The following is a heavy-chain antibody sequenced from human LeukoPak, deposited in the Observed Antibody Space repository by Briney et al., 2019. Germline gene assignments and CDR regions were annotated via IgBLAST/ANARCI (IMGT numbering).Heavy chain of an antibody. J-gene: IGHJ4*02. V-gene: IGHV3-30-3*01. CDR2: ISYDGSNE. CDR1: GFXFSAYA. Sequence: GGSLRLSCAASGFXFSAYAIHWVRQAPGKGLEWVAVISYDGSNEFYADSVQGRFTISRDNSKNTLYLQMNSLTTEDTAVYYCARGSTTSCYSAAATWGQGTLVTVSS. CDR3: ARGSTTSCYSAAAT. D-gene: IGHD2-15*01.